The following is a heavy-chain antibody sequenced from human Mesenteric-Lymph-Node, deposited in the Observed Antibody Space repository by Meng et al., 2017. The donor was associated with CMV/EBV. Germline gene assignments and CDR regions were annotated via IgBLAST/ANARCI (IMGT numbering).Heavy chain of an antibody. V-gene: IGHV4-61*08. D-gene: IGHD2-2*01. CDR2: IYYSGRA. J-gene: IGHJ1*01. CDR3: SRDLGGCAAGSCYESFRH. CDR1: ADSIGSGDYY. Sequence: SETLSLTCTVSADSIGSGDYYWGWIRQPPGKGLEWIGYIYYSGRAIYNPSLKSRVTISVDTSKNQFSLRLTSVTAADTAVYYCSRDLGGCAAGSCYESFRHWGPGTLVTVSS.